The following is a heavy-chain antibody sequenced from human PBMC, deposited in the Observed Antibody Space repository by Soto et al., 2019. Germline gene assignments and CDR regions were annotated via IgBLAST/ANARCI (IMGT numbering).Heavy chain of an antibody. Sequence: SVKVSCKASGGTFSSYAISWLRQAPRQGLEWMGGIIPIFGTANYAQKFQGRVTITADESTSTAYMERSSLRSEDTAVYYCARDFKISGDYYFDYWGQGTLVRVS. J-gene: IGHJ4*02. CDR1: GGTFSSYA. CDR3: ARDFKISGDYYFDY. D-gene: IGHD4-17*01. V-gene: IGHV1-69*13. CDR2: IIPIFGTA.